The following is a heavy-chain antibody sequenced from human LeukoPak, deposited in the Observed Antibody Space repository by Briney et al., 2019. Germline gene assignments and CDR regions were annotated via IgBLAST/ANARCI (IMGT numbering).Heavy chain of an antibody. D-gene: IGHD1-26*01. V-gene: IGHV1-24*01. J-gene: IGHJ4*02. CDR3: ARAPIGATHFDY. CDR2: FDPEDGET. CDR1: GYTLTELS. Sequence: ASVKVSCKVSGYTLTELSMHWVRQAPGKGLEWMGGFDPEDGETIYAQKFQGRVTITTDESTSTAYMELSSLRSEDTAVYYCARAPIGATHFDYWGQGTLVTVSS.